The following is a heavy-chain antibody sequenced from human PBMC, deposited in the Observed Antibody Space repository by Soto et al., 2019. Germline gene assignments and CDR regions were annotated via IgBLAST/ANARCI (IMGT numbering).Heavy chain of an antibody. CDR1: GFPFSRYE. D-gene: IGHD6-19*01. CDR2: ISDSGTSM. J-gene: IGHJ6*02. Sequence: WGSLRLSCAASGFPFSRYEMNWVRQAPGKGLEWISYISDSGTSMYYADSVKGRFAVSRDNAKNSLYLQMNSLRAEDTAVYYCARDQEVHDSRGHKIRAMDVWGQGTTVTVSS. V-gene: IGHV3-48*03. CDR3: ARDQEVHDSRGHKIRAMDV.